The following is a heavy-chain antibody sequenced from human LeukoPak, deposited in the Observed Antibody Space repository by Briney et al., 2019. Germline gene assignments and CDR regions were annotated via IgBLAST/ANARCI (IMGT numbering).Heavy chain of an antibody. CDR2: IYYSGST. V-gene: IGHV4-61*08. D-gene: IGHD2-15*01. Sequence: SQTLSLTCTVSGGSISSGDYYWSWIRQPPGKGLEWIGYIYYSGSTNYNPFLKSRVTISVDTSKNQFSLKLSSVTAADTAVYYCARLDGYCSGGSCYSDIDYYYGMDVWGQGTTVTVSS. CDR3: ARLDGYCSGGSCYSDIDYYYGMDV. CDR1: GGSISSGDYY. J-gene: IGHJ6*02.